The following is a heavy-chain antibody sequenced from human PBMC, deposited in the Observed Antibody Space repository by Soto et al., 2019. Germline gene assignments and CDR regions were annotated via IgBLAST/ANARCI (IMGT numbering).Heavy chain of an antibody. J-gene: IGHJ4*02. V-gene: IGHV3-23*01. CDR3: VREGGDSSSLVDNYFDY. D-gene: IGHD1-26*01. Sequence: EVQLLESGGGLVQPGGSLRLSCAASGSTFAHQAMSWVRQAPGTGLEWVSAVSGSGGGTYYADSVKGRFTISRDNSKNTLSLQMNSLGVEDTAVYYCVREGGDSSSLVDNYFDYWGQGALVTVSS. CDR1: GSTFAHQA. CDR2: VSGSGGGT.